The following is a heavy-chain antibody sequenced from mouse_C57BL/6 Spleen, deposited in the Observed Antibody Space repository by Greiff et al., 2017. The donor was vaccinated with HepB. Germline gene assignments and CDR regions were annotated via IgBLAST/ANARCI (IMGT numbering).Heavy chain of an antibody. Sequence: EVQLQQSVAELVRPGASVKLSCTASGFNIKNTYMHWVKQRPEQGLEWIGRIDPANGNTKYAPKFQGKATLPADTSSNTAYLQLSSLTSEDTAIYYCARIPYYYGSSYGAMDYWGQGTSVTVSS. CDR2: IDPANGNT. V-gene: IGHV14-3*01. J-gene: IGHJ4*01. CDR1: GFNIKNTY. CDR3: ARIPYYYGSSYGAMDY. D-gene: IGHD1-1*01.